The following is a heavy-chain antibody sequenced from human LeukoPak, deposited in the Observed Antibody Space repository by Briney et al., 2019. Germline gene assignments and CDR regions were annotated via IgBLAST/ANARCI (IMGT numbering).Heavy chain of an antibody. V-gene: IGHV1-18*01. D-gene: IGHD3-3*01. CDR1: GYTFTSCG. J-gene: IGHJ4*02. Sequence: ASVKVSCKASGYTFTSCGISWVRQAPGQGLEWMGWISAYNGNTNYAQKLQGRVTMTTDTSTSTAYMELRSLRSDDTAVYYCARDPGYDFWSGYYPHYFDYWGQGTLVTVSS. CDR2: ISAYNGNT. CDR3: ARDPGYDFWSGYYPHYFDY.